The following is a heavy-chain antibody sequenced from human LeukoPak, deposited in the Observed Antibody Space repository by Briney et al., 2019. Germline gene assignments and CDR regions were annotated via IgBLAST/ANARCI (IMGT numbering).Heavy chain of an antibody. V-gene: IGHV4-39*01. CDR3: VRVYVGPSGDPRLDY. J-gene: IGHJ4*02. D-gene: IGHD3-16*01. CDR2: ISYIGST. Sequence: SETLSLTCTVSGASITSISFYWGRIRQPPGKGLEWIASISYIGSTFYNPSLNGRVTISVDTSKYQFSLKLSSVSAADTAVYYCVRVYVGPSGDPRLDYWGQGTLVTVSS. CDR1: GASITSISFY.